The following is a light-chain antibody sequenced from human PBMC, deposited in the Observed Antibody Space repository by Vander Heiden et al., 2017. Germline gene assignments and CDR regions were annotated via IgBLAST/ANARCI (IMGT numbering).Light chain of an antibody. J-gene: IGKJ1*01. CDR3: QQYNSS. CDR1: QSISSW. CDR2: KAS. V-gene: IGKV1-5*03. Sequence: DIQMTQSPSTLSASVGDRVTITCRASQSISSWLAWYQQKPGKAPKLLIYKASSLESGVPPRFSGSGSGTEFTLTISSLQPDDFATYYCQQYNSSFGQGTKVEIK.